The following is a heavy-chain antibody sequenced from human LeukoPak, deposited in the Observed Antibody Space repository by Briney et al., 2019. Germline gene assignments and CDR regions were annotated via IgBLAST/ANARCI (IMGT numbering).Heavy chain of an antibody. CDR2: IKSKTDGGTT. D-gene: IGHD3-10*01. CDR1: GFAFSTAW. J-gene: IGHJ4*02. CDR3: TTELVWFGVLAH. V-gene: IGHV3-15*01. Sequence: GGSLRLSCAASGFAFSTAWMTWVRQAPGKGLEWVGRIKSKTDGGTTDYAAPVKDRFTISRDDSKSTLYLQMNSLQTEDTGVYYCTTELVWFGVLAHWGQGTLATVSS.